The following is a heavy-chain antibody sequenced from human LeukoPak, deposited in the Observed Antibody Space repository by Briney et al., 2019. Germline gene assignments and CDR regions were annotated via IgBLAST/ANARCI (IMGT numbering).Heavy chain of an antibody. CDR2: ISGRGGST. V-gene: IGHV3-23*01. D-gene: IGHD6-19*01. CDR1: DFTFSSDA. J-gene: IGHJ3*01. CDR3: AQRWLILGAFDF. Sequence: QAAGSLRLSWAAADFTFSSDAISWGRPAAGKGLGWVYAISGRGGSTYKVDSGKSRFTISRDNSKNTLYLKMNSVRAEDTAVYYCAQRWLILGAFDFWGQGTMVTVSS.